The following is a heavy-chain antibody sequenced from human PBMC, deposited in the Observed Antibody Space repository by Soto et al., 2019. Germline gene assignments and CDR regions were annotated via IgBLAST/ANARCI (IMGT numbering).Heavy chain of an antibody. CDR2: ISGYNGNT. Sequence: QVQLVQSGPEVRKPGASVKVSCKASGYIFSRYGISWVRQAPGQGLEWMAWISGYNGNTKFGERVQGRVNVTTGTSTSTAYIELRSLRSDDTAVYYWAREAAAERNYYGLDVWGQGTTVIVSS. V-gene: IGHV1-18*04. J-gene: IGHJ6*02. D-gene: IGHD6-13*01. CDR3: AREAAAERNYYGLDV. CDR1: GYIFSRYG.